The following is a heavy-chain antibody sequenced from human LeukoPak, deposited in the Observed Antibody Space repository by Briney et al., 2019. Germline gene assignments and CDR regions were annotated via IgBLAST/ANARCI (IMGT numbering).Heavy chain of an antibody. V-gene: IGHV4-4*07. CDR1: SASVTSHH. CDR3: GRDESIRVDSGGYHY. J-gene: IGHJ4*02. CDR2: VHFSGSA. Sequence: PETLSLTSAVSSASVTSHHWAWIRQPVRKRLEWVGRVHFSGSANYNPSLRSRVAISLDNSKNQISLTLNSVSAADTAVYYCGRDESIRVDSGGYHYWGRGVLVTVSS. D-gene: IGHD6-19*01.